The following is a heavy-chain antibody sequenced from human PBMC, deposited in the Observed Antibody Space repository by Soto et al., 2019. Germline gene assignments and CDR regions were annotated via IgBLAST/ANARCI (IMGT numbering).Heavy chain of an antibody. Sequence: SETLSLTCTVSGGSTSSDDYYWSWIRQAPGRGLEWIGYIHSSGSIYYNPSLKSRATMSIDTAGNQFSLKVSSVTVADTAVYYCARDLDGLHDDTSGPFPRPGWGQGTLVTV. CDR2: IHSSGSI. J-gene: IGHJ1*01. D-gene: IGHD3-22*01. CDR1: GGSTSSDDYY. CDR3: ARDLDGLHDDTSGPFPRPG. V-gene: IGHV4-30-4*01.